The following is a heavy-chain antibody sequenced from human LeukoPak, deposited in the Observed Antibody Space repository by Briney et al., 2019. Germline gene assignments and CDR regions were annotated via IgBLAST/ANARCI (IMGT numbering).Heavy chain of an antibody. Sequence: SETLSFTCTVSGGSISSYYWSWIRQPPGKGLEWIGYIYYSGSTNYNPSLKSRVTISVDTSKNQFSLKLSSVTAADTAVYYCARAVRLKEQLFDYWGQGTLVTVSS. V-gene: IGHV4-59*01. CDR2: IYYSGST. CDR1: GGSISSYY. J-gene: IGHJ4*02. CDR3: ARAVRLKEQLFDY. D-gene: IGHD6-13*01.